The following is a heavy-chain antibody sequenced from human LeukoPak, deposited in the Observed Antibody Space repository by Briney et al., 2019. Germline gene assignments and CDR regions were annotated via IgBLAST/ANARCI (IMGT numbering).Heavy chain of an antibody. J-gene: IGHJ5*02. CDR2: IYTSGST. V-gene: IGHV4-61*02. D-gene: IGHD3-9*01. CDR1: GGSISSGSYY. Sequence: SETLSLTCTVSGGSISSGSYYWSWIRQPAGKGLEWIGRIYTSGSTSYNPSLKSRVTISVDTSKNQFSLKLSSVTAADTAVYYCARDGNGVRYNWFDPWGQGTLVTVSS. CDR3: ARDGNGVRYNWFDP.